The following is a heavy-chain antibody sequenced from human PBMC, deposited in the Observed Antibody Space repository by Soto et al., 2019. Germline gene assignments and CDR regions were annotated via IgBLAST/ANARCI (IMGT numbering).Heavy chain of an antibody. CDR1: GYTFTGYY. CDR2: INPNSGGT. V-gene: IGHV1-2*02. CDR3: ARPGNDFWSGYYNPYFDY. D-gene: IGHD3-3*01. Sequence: QVQLVQSGAEVKKPGASVKVSCKASGYTFTGYYMHWVRQAPGQGLEWMGWINPNSGGTNYAQKFQGRVTMTRYTSISTAYMELSRLRSDDTAVYYCARPGNDFWSGYYNPYFDYWGQGTLVTVSS. J-gene: IGHJ4*02.